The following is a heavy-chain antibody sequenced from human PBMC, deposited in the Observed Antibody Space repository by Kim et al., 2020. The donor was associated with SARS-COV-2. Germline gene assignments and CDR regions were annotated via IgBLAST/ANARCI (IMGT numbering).Heavy chain of an antibody. D-gene: IGHD3-3*01. CDR1: GYTFTGYY. J-gene: IGHJ4*02. CDR2: INPNSGGT. V-gene: IGHV1-2*02. CDR3: ARVAPGLYYDFWSGQNDY. Sequence: ASVKVSCKASGYTFTGYYMHWVRQAPGQGLEWMGWINPNSGGTNYAQKFQGRVTMTRDTSISTAYMELSRLRSDDTAVYYCARVAPGLYYDFWSGQNDYWGQGTLVTVSS.